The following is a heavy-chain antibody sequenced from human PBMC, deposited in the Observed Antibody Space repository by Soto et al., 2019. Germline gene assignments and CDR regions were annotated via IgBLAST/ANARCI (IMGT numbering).Heavy chain of an antibody. CDR2: IWYDGSNK. J-gene: IGHJ4*02. Sequence: GGSLRLSCAASGFTFSSYGMHWVRQAPGKGLEWVAVIWYDGSNKYYADSVKGRFTISRDNSKNTLYLQMNSLRAEDTAVYYCARGRHTTPGFDYWGQGTLVTVSS. CDR1: GFTFSSYG. CDR3: ARGRHTTPGFDY. D-gene: IGHD1-1*01. V-gene: IGHV3-33*01.